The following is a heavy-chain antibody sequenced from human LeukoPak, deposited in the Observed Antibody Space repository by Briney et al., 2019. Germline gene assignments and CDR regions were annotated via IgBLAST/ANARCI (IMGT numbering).Heavy chain of an antibody. CDR3: AKIADPYYFDY. D-gene: IGHD6-13*01. V-gene: IGHV3-30*04. CDR2: ISYDGSNK. CDR1: GFTFSDYA. Sequence: PGGSLRLSCTASGFTFSDYAIHWVRQAPGKGLEWVAVISYDGSNKYYADSVKGRFTISRDNSKNTLYLQMNSLRAEDTAVYYCAKIADPYYFDYWGQGTLVTVSS. J-gene: IGHJ4*02.